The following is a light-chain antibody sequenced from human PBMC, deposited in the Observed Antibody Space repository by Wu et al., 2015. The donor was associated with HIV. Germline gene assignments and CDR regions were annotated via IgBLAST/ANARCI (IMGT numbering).Light chain of an antibody. CDR1: QNISSS. CDR3: QQYNNWIT. J-gene: IGKJ5*01. Sequence: EIVMTQFPATLSVSPGERATLSCRASQNISSSLAWYQQKRGQAPRLLICGASNRATGVAARFTGSGSVTEFTLTITSMQSEDFAVYYCQQYNNWITFGQGTRLEIK. V-gene: IGKV3-15*01. CDR2: GAS.